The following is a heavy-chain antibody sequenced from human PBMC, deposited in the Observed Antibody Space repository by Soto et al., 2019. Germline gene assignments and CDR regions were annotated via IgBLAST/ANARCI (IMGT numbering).Heavy chain of an antibody. J-gene: IGHJ4*02. D-gene: IGHD6-19*01. CDR1: GFTFSSYA. Sequence: EVPLLESGGGLVQPGGSLRLSCAASGFTFSSYAMSWVRQAPGKGLEWVSAISGSGGSTYYADSVKGRFTISRDNSKNTLYLQMNSLRAEDTAVYYCAKAEKQWLDYFDYWGQGTLVTVSS. CDR3: AKAEKQWLDYFDY. CDR2: ISGSGGST. V-gene: IGHV3-23*01.